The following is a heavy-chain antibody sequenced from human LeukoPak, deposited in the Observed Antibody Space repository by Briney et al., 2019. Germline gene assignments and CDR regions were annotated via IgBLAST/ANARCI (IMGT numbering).Heavy chain of an antibody. CDR2: INPNSGGT. D-gene: IGHD3-3*01. Sequence: GATVKVSCKASGYTFTGYPMHGVRQAPGQGLEWMGWINPNSGGTNYAQKFQGRVNMTRDTSISTVYMELSSLRSDDTAVYCCASDNDVGGGAFYGMDVWGQGTRVSVSS. V-gene: IGHV1-2*02. CDR1: GYTFTGYP. CDR3: ASDNDVGGGAFYGMDV. J-gene: IGHJ6*02.